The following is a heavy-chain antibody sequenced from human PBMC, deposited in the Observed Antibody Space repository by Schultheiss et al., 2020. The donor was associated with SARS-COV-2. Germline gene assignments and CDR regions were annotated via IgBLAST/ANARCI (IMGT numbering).Heavy chain of an antibody. CDR1: GFTFSSYG. CDR3: ARHHLPRDGYNKPHY. D-gene: IGHD5-24*01. V-gene: IGHV3-30*03. Sequence: GGSLRLSCAASGFTFSSYGMHWVRQAPGKGLEWVAVISYDGSNKYYADSVKGRFTISRDNAKNTLYLQMNSLRAEDTAVYYCARHHLPRDGYNKPHYWGQGTLVTVSS. J-gene: IGHJ4*02. CDR2: ISYDGSNK.